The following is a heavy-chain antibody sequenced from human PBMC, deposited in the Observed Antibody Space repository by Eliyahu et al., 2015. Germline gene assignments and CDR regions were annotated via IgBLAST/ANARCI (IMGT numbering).Heavy chain of an antibody. D-gene: IGHD1-26*01. CDR3: AKDPLNYRSSFYYMDV. V-gene: IGHV3-30*18. CDR1: GFTFSNYG. Sequence: QVQLMESGGGVVQPERSLRLSCTASGFTFSNYGMHWVRQXPGKGLEWVAVVSYDGSSKYYADSVKGRFTISRDNSKNTLYLQIDSLRSEDTAVYYCAKDPLNYRSSFYYMDVWGKGTAVTVSS. J-gene: IGHJ6*03. CDR2: VSYDGSSK.